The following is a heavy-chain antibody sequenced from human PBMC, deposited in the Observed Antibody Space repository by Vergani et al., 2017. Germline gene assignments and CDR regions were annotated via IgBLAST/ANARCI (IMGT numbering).Heavy chain of an antibody. CDR3: ARDRGGYCSGGSCFNGMDV. V-gene: IGHV1-18*01. Sequence: QVQLVQSGAEVKKPGASVKVSCKASGYTFTSYGISWVRQAPGQGLEWMGWISAYNGNTNYAQKLQGRVTMTTDTSTSTAHMELRSLRSDDTAVYYCARDRGGYCSGGSCFNGMDVWGQGTTVTVSS. D-gene: IGHD2-15*01. J-gene: IGHJ6*02. CDR1: GYTFTSYG. CDR2: ISAYNGNT.